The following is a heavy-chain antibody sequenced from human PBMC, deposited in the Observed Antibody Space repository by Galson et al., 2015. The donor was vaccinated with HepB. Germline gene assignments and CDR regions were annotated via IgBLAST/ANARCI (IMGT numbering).Heavy chain of an antibody. V-gene: IGHV3-48*01. CDR2: ISGSTNSI. Sequence: SLRLSCAASGFTFSTYSMNWVRQAPGKGLEWVSYISGSTNSIYYADSVKGRFTISRDNAKNSLYLQMNSLRAEDTAVYYCARDQRWRYCSRSTCPDAFDLWGQGTMVTVSS. D-gene: IGHD2-2*01. CDR1: GFTFSTYS. J-gene: IGHJ3*01. CDR3: ARDQRWRYCSRSTCPDAFDL.